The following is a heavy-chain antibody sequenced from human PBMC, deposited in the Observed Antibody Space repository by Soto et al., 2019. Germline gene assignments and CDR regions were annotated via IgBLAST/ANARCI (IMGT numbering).Heavy chain of an antibody. V-gene: IGHV3-7*04. J-gene: IGHJ4*02. CDR3: ARLYSSGWAPTFDS. CDR1: GFSFSYYW. Sequence: GGSLRLSCVVSGFSFSYYWMSWVRQAPGKGLEWVANIKQDGSEKYYVDSVKGRFTISRDNAKNSLYLQMNSVRAEDTAVYYCARLYSSGWAPTFDSWGQGTLVTVS. D-gene: IGHD6-19*01. CDR2: IKQDGSEK.